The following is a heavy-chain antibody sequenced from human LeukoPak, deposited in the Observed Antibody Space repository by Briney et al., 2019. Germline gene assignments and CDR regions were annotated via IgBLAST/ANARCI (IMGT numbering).Heavy chain of an antibody. V-gene: IGHV4-59*08. D-gene: IGHD4-11*01. Sequence: PSETLSLTRTVSGGSISSYYWSWIRQPPGKGLEWIGYIYYSGSTNYNPSLKSRVTISVATSKNQFSLKLSSVTAADTAVYYCARLAAMTSAYGMDVWGQGTTVTVSS. CDR3: ARLAAMTSAYGMDV. CDR1: GGSISSYY. J-gene: IGHJ6*02. CDR2: IYYSGST.